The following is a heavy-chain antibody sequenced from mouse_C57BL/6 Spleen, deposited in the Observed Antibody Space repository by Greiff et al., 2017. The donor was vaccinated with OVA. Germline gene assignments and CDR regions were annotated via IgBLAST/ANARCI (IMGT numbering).Heavy chain of an antibody. V-gene: IGHV1-81*01. D-gene: IGHD1-1*01. CDR2: IYPRSGNP. CDR3: ARSLSYYYGSSYAMDY. Sequence: VQLQQSGAELARPGASVKLSCKASGYTFTSYGISWVKQRTGQGLEWIGEIYPRSGNPYYNEKFKGKATLTADKSSSTAYMELRSLTSEDSAVYFCARSLSYYYGSSYAMDYWGQGTSVTVSS. CDR1: GYTFTSYG. J-gene: IGHJ4*01.